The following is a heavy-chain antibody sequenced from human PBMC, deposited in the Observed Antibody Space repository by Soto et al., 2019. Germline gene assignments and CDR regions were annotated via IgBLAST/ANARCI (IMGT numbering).Heavy chain of an antibody. CDR2: ISSNGGST. V-gene: IGHV3-64*02. D-gene: IGHD1-7*01. CDR3: ARAGGTVVY. J-gene: IGHJ4*02. Sequence: GGSLRLSCAASGFTFSNYAMHWVRQAPGKAPEYVSAISSNGGSTYYADSVKGRFTISRDNSKNALYLQMGSLRVEDMAVYYCARAGGTVVYWGQGTLVTVYS. CDR1: GFTFSNYA.